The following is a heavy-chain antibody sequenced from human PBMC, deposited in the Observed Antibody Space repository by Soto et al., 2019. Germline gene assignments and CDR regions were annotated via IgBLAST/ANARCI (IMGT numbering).Heavy chain of an antibody. CDR3: ATWDERENAYDI. CDR1: GLTVSGKKY. D-gene: IGHD1-1*01. J-gene: IGHJ3*02. CDR2: LYDVDGP. Sequence: PGGSLRLSCAASGLTVSGKKYVACVRQAPGKGLGWVSALYDVDGPFYSDSVKGRFTTSSDSSKTTVYLQMNDLRPADTAVYYCATWDERENAYDIWAQGTTFTVS. V-gene: IGHV3-53*01.